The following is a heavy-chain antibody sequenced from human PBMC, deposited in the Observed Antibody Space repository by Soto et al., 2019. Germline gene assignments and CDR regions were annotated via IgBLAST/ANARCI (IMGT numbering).Heavy chain of an antibody. D-gene: IGHD3-3*02. CDR2: ISAGGDKT. CDR3: AKRSIDSGIRWFDP. V-gene: IGHV3-23*01. J-gene: IGHJ5*02. Sequence: GGSLRLSCAASGFTFSSSAMSWVRQAPGKGLQWVSIISAGGDKTYYADSVKGRFTISRDNSKSTVYLQMNSLRAEDTAVYFCAKRSIDSGIRWFDPWGQGTLVTVSS. CDR1: GFTFSSSA.